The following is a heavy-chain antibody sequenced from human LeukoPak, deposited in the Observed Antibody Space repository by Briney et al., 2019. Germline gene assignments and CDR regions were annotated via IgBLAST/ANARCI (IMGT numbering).Heavy chain of an antibody. J-gene: IGHJ5*02. CDR3: ARGASYSRVLMYNWFDP. Sequence: PSETLSLTCTVSGYSISSGYYWGWIRQPPGKGLEWIGSINHSGSTYYNPSLKSRVTISVDTSKNQFSLKLRSVTAADTAVYYCARGASYSRVLMYNWFDPWGQGTLVTVSS. D-gene: IGHD2-8*01. CDR2: INHSGST. CDR1: GYSISSGYY. V-gene: IGHV4-38-2*02.